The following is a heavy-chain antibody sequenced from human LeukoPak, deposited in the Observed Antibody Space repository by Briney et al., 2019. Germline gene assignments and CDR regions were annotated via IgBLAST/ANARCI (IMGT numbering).Heavy chain of an antibody. D-gene: IGHD6-19*01. CDR1: NDSIHSYY. CDR3: ARGWDAANWYFDL. Sequence: SETLSLTCTVSNDSIHSYYWGWIRQPAGKGLEWIGRLYTSGTTDYNPSLKSRVSMSVDTSKNQFSLRLTSVIAADTAVYYCARGWDAANWYFDLWGRGTLVTV. V-gene: IGHV4-4*07. CDR2: LYTSGTT. J-gene: IGHJ2*01.